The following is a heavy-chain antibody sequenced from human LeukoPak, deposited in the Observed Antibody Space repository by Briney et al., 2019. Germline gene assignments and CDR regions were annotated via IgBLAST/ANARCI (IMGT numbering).Heavy chain of an antibody. J-gene: IGHJ6*02. CDR2: IYHNGTR. D-gene: IGHD2-2*02. CDR3: ATAPILRGEGGEHYKYGMDV. Sequence: SGTLSLTCAVSVGSISSGNWWSWVRQSPGKGLEWIGEIYHNGTRNYNSSLKSRVTISADTFKNHFSLKLTSVTAADTAVYYCATAPILRGEGGEHYKYGMDVWGQGTTVIVSS. V-gene: IGHV4-4*02. CDR1: VGSISSGNW.